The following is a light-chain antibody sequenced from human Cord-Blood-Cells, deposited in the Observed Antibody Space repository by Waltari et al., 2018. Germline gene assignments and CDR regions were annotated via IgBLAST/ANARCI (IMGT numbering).Light chain of an antibody. Sequence: SYVLTQPPSVSVAPGKQARITCGGNNIGSKSVHGYQQKPGQAPVLVIYYDSDRPSGIPERFSGSNSGNTATLTISRVEAGDEADYYCQVWDSSSDHYVFGTGTKVTVL. CDR3: QVWDSSSDHYV. V-gene: IGLV3-21*04. CDR2: YDS. J-gene: IGLJ1*01. CDR1: NIGSKS.